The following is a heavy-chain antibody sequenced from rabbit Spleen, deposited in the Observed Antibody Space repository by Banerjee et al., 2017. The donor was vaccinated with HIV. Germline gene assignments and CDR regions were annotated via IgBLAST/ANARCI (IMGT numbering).Heavy chain of an antibody. CDR1: GVSFSISSC. CDR2: IDVAKSGDT. Sequence: QSLEESGGDLVKPGASLTLTCTASGVSFSISSCMCWVRQAPGKGLEWIACIDVAKSGDTYYTNWAKGRFTISKTSSTTVALQVPSLTAADTATYFCTRDAAGREDFNLWGQGTLVTVS. CDR3: TRDAAGREDFNL. D-gene: IGHD4-2*01. V-gene: IGHV1S40*01. J-gene: IGHJ4*01.